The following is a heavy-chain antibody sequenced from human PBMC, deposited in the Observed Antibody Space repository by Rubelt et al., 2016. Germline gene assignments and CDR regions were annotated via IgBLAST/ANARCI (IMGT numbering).Heavy chain of an antibody. V-gene: IGHV4-39*01. Sequence: QVQLQESGPGLVKPSQTLSLTCTVSGGSISSGGYYWSWIRQHPGKGLEWIGSIYNSGSTYYHPSLKSRVNISVDTSKNQFSLKVNSGTAADTAVYYCARRVGYCSSTSCYNYMDVWGKGTTVTVSS. J-gene: IGHJ6*03. CDR3: ARRVGYCSSTSCYNYMDV. D-gene: IGHD2-2*02. CDR2: IYNSGST. CDR1: GGSISSGGYY.